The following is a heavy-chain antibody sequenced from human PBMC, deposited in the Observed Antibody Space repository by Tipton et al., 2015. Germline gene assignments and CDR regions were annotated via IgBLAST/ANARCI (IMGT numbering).Heavy chain of an antibody. V-gene: IGHV3-7*01. CDR1: GFTFSKYW. CDR2: MMQDGSEK. Sequence: SLRLSCAASGFTFSKYWMSWVRQAPGKGLEWVAYMMQDGSEKYSEDSVKGRFTIFRDNTKNSLYLQMNSLRAEDTAVYYCAKAHNMVATGGNYWGQGTLVTVSS. J-gene: IGHJ4*02. CDR3: AKAHNMVATGGNY. D-gene: IGHD5-12*01.